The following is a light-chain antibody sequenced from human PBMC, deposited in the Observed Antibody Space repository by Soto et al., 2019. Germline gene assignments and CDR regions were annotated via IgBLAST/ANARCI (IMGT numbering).Light chain of an antibody. J-gene: IGKJ4*01. V-gene: IGKV1-17*01. CDR3: TQHNSYPVT. Sequence: DIQMTQSPSSLSASVGDRVTITCRASQGIRNDLAWYQQRPGKAPKRLIYAASTLQSGVPSRFSGSGTGTVFTLTIDSLQPEDLATYYCTQHNSYPVTFGGGTKVEIK. CDR2: AAS. CDR1: QGIRND.